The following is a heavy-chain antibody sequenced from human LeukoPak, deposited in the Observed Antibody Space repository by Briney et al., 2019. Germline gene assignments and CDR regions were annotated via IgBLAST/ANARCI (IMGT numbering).Heavy chain of an antibody. CDR3: ATQRTPYSGWYGWKVFYI. J-gene: IGHJ3*02. V-gene: IGHV1-18*01. D-gene: IGHD6-19*01. CDR2: ISAYNGNT. Sequence: GASVKVSCKASGYTFTSYGISWVRQAPGQGLEWMGWISAYNGNTNYAQKLQGRVTMTTDTSTSTAYKELRSLRSDDTAVYYCATQRTPYSGWYGWKVFYIWGKGKMVTVFS. CDR1: GYTFTSYG.